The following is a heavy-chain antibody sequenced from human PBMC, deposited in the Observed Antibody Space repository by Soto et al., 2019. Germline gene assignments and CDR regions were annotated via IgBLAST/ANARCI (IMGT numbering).Heavy chain of an antibody. CDR3: ARGGLQAQGVQYNHYAMDV. CDR1: GGTFSSYA. J-gene: IGHJ6*02. D-gene: IGHD4-4*01. Sequence: SVKVSCKASGGTFSSYAINWVRQAPGQGLEWMGGIIPIFSTPKYAQKFQGRVMLTADKSTSTAYMELSSLRYEDTAVYYCARGGLQAQGVQYNHYAMDVWGQGTTVTVSS. V-gene: IGHV1-69*06. CDR2: IIPIFSTP.